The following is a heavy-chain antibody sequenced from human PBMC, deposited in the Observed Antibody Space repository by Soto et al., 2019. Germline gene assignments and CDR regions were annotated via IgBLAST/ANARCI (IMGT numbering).Heavy chain of an antibody. CDR2: IYYSGTT. CDR3: ARLRYDFWAFEI. V-gene: IGHV4-39*01. D-gene: IGHD3-3*01. Sequence: QLQLQESGPGLVKPSETLSLTCTVSGGSISTHSHYWVWIRQPPGKGLEWIATIYYSGTTYYNPSLESRVTISVDTSKNQFSLKLNSVTAADTAVYYRARLRYDFWAFEIWGQGTMVTVSS. J-gene: IGHJ3*02. CDR1: GGSISTHSHY.